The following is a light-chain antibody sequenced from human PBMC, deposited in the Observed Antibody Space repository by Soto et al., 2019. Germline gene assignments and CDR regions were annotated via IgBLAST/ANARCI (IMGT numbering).Light chain of an antibody. J-gene: IGKJ5*01. V-gene: IGKV2D-29*01. CDR1: ESVSSNQ. CDR3: MQSVQLPIT. Sequence: VLTQSPATLSLSPGERAALSCGASESVSSNQLAWYLQKSGQPPQLLIYEVSNRFSGVPDRFSGSGSGTDFTLKISRVEAEDVGVYYCMQSVQLPITFGQGTRLEIK. CDR2: EVS.